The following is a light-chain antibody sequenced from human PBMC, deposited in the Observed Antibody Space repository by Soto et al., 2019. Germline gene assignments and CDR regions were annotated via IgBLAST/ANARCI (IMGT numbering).Light chain of an antibody. V-gene: IGKV1-9*01. CDR1: QGISSY. CDR2: AAS. J-gene: IGKJ4*01. CDR3: QQIKSYPLT. Sequence: DIPLTQSPSFLSASVGDRVTITCRASQGISSYLAWYQQKPGKAPTLLISAASTLQSGVPSRFSGSGSGTEFTLTISSLQPEDFAAYYCQQIKSYPLTFGGGTKVEIK.